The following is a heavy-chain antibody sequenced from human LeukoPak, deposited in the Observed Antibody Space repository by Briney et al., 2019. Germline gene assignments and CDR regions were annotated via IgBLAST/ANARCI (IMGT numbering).Heavy chain of an antibody. CDR1: GFTFSSYA. CDR2: ISYDGSNK. V-gene: IGHV3-30-3*01. J-gene: IGHJ4*02. CDR3: ARDPADFWSGLDY. D-gene: IGHD3-3*01. Sequence: RGSLRLSCAASGFTFSSYAMSWVRQAPGKGLEWVAVISYDGSNKYYADSVKGRFTISRDNSKNTLYLQMNSLRAEDTAVYYCARDPADFWSGLDYWGQGTLVTVSS.